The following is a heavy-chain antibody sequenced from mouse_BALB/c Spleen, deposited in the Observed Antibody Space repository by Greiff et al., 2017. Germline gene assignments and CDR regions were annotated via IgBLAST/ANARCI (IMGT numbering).Heavy chain of an antibody. Sequence: EVMLVESGGGLVKPGGSLKLSCAASGFTFSSYAMSWVRQTPEKRLEWVASISSGGSTYYPDSVKGRFTISRDNARNILYLQMSSLRSEDTAMYYCARGGYYGSSYERDYYTMDYWGQGTSVTVSS. CDR1: GFTFSSYA. J-gene: IGHJ4*01. CDR3: ARGGYYGSSYERDYYTMDY. V-gene: IGHV5-6-5*01. CDR2: ISSGGST. D-gene: IGHD1-1*01.